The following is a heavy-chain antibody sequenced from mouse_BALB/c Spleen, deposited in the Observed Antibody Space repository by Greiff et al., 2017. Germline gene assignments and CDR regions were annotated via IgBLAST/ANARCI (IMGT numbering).Heavy chain of an antibody. CDR2: ISDGGSYT. CDR1: GFTFSDYY. J-gene: IGHJ3*01. V-gene: IGHV5-4*02. D-gene: IGHD2-3*01. CDR3: ARGHDGYYSY. Sequence: EVHLVESGGGLVKPGGSLKLSCAASGFTFSDYYMYWVRQTPEKRLEWVATISDGGSYTYYPDSVKGRFTISRDNAKNNLYLQMSSLKSEDTAMYYCARGHDGYYSYWGQGTLVTVSA.